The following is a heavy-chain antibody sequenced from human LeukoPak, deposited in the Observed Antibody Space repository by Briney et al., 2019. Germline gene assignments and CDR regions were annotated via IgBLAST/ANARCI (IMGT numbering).Heavy chain of an antibody. CDR1: GGSISSSSYY. CDR3: ARLSGWYRTVYFDY. CDR2: IYYSGST. Sequence: PSETLSLTCTVSGGSISSSSYYWGWIRQPPGKGLEWIGSIYYSGSTYYNPSLKSRVTISVDTSKNQFSLKLSSVTAADTAVYYCARLSGWYRTVYFDYWGQGILVTVSS. D-gene: IGHD6-19*01. J-gene: IGHJ4*02. V-gene: IGHV4-39*01.